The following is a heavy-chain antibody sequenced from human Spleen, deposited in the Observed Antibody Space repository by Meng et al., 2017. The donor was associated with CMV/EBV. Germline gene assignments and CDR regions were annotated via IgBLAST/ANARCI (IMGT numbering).Heavy chain of an antibody. CDR1: GFTFSSYG. CDR3: AKDRQFNSASDAFDI. V-gene: IGHV3-23*03. Sequence: GGSLRLSCEASGFTFSSYGMHWVRQAPGKGLEWVSIIYGAGTSTFYGNSVKGRFTISRDNSKNTLYLQMNSLRGEDTAIYYCAKDRQFNSASDAFDIWGQGTMVTVSS. CDR2: IYGAGTST. J-gene: IGHJ3*02. D-gene: IGHD4-11*01.